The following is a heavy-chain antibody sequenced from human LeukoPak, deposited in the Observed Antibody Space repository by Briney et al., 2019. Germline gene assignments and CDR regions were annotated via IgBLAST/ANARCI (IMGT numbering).Heavy chain of an antibody. CDR1: GFTFSSYG. Sequence: GGSLRLSCAASGFTFSSYGMDWVRQAPGKGLEWVANIKEDGSAKYYMDSVKGRFTISRDNARNSLYLQMNSLGAEDTAIYYRAIAYGMDVWGQGTTVTVSS. CDR2: IKEDGSAK. J-gene: IGHJ6*02. V-gene: IGHV3-7*03. CDR3: AIAYGMDV.